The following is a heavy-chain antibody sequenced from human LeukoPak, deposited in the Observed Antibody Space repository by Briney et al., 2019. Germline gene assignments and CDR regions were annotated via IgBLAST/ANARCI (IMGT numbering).Heavy chain of an antibody. CDR1: GFTSSSYW. D-gene: IGHD3-22*01. CDR2: IKQDGNEK. Sequence: GGSLRLSCAASGFTSSSYWMTWVRQAPGKGLEWVANIKQDGNEKYYVDSVKGRFTISRDNAKNSLYLRMNSLRAEDTAVYYCARGFDSRFFDYWGQGTLVTVSS. V-gene: IGHV3-7*01. CDR3: ARGFDSRFFDY. J-gene: IGHJ4*02.